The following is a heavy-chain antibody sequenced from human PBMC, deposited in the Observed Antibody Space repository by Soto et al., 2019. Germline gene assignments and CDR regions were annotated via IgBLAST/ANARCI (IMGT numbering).Heavy chain of an antibody. J-gene: IGHJ5*02. CDR3: AKSGRSGGSCYFDNWFDP. CDR2: ISYDGSNK. CDR1: GFTFSSYG. V-gene: IGHV3-30*18. Sequence: QPGGSLRLSCAASGFTFSSYGMHWVRQAPGKGLEWVAVISYDGSNKYYADSVKGRFTISRDNSKNTLYLQMNSLRAEDTAVYYCAKSGRSGGSCYFDNWFDPWGQGTLVTVSS. D-gene: IGHD2-15*01.